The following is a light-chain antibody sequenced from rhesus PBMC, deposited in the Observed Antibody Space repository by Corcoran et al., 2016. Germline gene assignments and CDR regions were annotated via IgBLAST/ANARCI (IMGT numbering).Light chain of an antibody. CDR2: ADS. Sequence: SYELTQPPSVSAASGQPARITCGGDNIGSKYVPWYQQKPAQAPVQVIYADSKRPSWIPERFSGSNSGNTATLTISGVEAGDEADYYCQVWDSISNYVFGSGTKLTVL. V-gene: IGLV3-25*01. J-gene: IGLJ6*01. CDR1: NIGSKY. CDR3: QVWDSISNYV.